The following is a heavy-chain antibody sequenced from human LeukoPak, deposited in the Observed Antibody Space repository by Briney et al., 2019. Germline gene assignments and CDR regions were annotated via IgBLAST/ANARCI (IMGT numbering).Heavy chain of an antibody. CDR1: EYTFTGYY. J-gene: IGHJ6*03. CDR3: ARGVYSRGRYYYMDV. V-gene: IGHV1-2*02. CDR2: INPNSGAT. Sequence: ASVKVSCKASEYTFTGYYMHWVRQAPGQGLEWMGWINPNSGATDYAQEFQGRVTVTRDTSISTAYIELNRLRSDDTAVYYCARGVYSRGRYYYMDVWGKGTTVTVSS. D-gene: IGHD1-26*01.